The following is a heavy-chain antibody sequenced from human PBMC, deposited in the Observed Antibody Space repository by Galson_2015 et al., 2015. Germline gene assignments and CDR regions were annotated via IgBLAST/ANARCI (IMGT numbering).Heavy chain of an antibody. CDR2: ISGNSGAI. Sequence: SLRLSCAGSGFSIATYAMNWVCQAPGKGLEWVAAISGNSGAIYYADSVKGRFAISRDNSNNTLFLQMNSLRADDTAVYYCARDRPGISFPFDSWGQGTLVAVSS. J-gene: IGHJ4*02. CDR1: GFSIATYA. CDR3: ARDRPGISFPFDS. D-gene: IGHD3-10*01. V-gene: IGHV3-23*01.